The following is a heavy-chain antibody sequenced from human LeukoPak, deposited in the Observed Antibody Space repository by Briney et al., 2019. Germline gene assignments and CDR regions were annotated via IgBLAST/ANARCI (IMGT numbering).Heavy chain of an antibody. CDR1: GYTFTGYY. J-gene: IGHJ6*03. D-gene: IGHD1-1*01. V-gene: IGHV1-2*02. Sequence: GASVKVSCKASGYTFTGYYMHWVRQAPGQGLEWMGWINPNSGGTNYAQKFQGRVTMTRDTSISTAYMELSRLRSDDTAVYYCARGLAPERYYYYMDVWGKGTTVTVSS. CDR2: INPNSGGT. CDR3: ARGLAPERYYYYMDV.